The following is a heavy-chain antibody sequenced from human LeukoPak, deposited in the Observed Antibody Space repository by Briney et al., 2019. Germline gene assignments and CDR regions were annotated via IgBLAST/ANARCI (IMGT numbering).Heavy chain of an antibody. D-gene: IGHD3-10*01. CDR1: GFTFSSYW. J-gene: IGHJ6*02. Sequence: GGSLRLSCAASGFTFSSYWMSWVRQAPGKGREGVANIKQDGSEKYYVDSVKGRFTISRDNAKNSLYLQMNSLRAEDTAVYYCARGSLTYYYGSGSYQRIYYYYGMDVWGQGTTVTVSS. V-gene: IGHV3-7*01. CDR2: IKQDGSEK. CDR3: ARGSLTYYYGSGSYQRIYYYYGMDV.